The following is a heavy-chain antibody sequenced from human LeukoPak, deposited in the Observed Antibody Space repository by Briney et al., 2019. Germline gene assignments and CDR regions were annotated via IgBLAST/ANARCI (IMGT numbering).Heavy chain of an antibody. CDR2: IRYDGSNK. CDR3: AKDALWFGELLGAFDI. V-gene: IGHV3-30*02. D-gene: IGHD3-10*01. CDR1: GFTFSSYG. J-gene: IGHJ3*02. Sequence: TGGSLRLSCAASGFTFSSYGMHWVRRAPGKGLEWVAFIRYDGSNKYYADSVKGRFTISRDNSKNTLYLQMNSLRAEDTAVYYCAKDALWFGELLGAFDIWGQGTMVTVSS.